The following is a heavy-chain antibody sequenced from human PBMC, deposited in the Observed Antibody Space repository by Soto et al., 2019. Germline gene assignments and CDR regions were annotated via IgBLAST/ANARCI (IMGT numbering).Heavy chain of an antibody. D-gene: IGHD2-2*01. CDR1: GFTFSISA. V-gene: IGHV3-23*01. CDR2: VAGSGGST. Sequence: GGSLRLSCAASGFTFSISAMGWVRQAPGKGLEWVSAVAGSGGSTYYADSVKGRFTISRDNSKNTLYLHMNSLRAEDTAVYYCAKGQKDCYSTSCSLRFDPWGQGTLVTVSS. CDR3: AKGQKDCYSTSCSLRFDP. J-gene: IGHJ5*02.